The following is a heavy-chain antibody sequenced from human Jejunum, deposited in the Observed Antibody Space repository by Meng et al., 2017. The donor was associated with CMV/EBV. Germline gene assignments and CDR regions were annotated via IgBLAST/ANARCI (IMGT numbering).Heavy chain of an antibody. V-gene: IGHV1-18*01. CDR1: GYTFTHHG. J-gene: IGHJ4*02. CDR2: ISCYNGDT. CDR3: ARDPSNTSGRYAYFDY. D-gene: IGHD6-19*01. Sequence: LQLRQAGAEVKKPGASVRVSCKASGYTFTHHGISWIRQAPGQGLEWMGWISCYNGDTNYAQKFQGRVTMTTDTSTSTAYMDLRSLRSDDTAVYYCARDPSNTSGRYAYFDYWGQGTLVTVSS.